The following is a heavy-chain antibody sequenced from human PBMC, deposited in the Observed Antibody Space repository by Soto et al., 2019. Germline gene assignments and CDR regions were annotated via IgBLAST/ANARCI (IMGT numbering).Heavy chain of an antibody. J-gene: IGHJ4*02. V-gene: IGHV3-21*01. D-gene: IGHD3-10*01. CDR1: GFSLNDYI. CDR2: ISSTGGYI. Sequence: EVQLVESGGGLVNPGGSLRVSCAASGFSLNDYIMNWVRQAPGKGLEWVSSISSTGGYIYYADSVKGRFTMSRDNAKNSMDSQRNRVRVDDTAVYYCARAEEEVTVRGPLSAEFDYWGQGTLVTVSS. CDR3: ARAEEEVTVRGPLSAEFDY.